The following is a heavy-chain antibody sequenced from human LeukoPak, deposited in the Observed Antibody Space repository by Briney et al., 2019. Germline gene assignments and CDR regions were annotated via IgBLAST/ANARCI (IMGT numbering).Heavy chain of an antibody. Sequence: PGGSLRLSCAASGFTFHDYGMSWVRHVPGRGLEWVSGINWNSGNTDYADSVKGRFTISRDNAKNSLYLQMNDLRAEDTALYYCARAKACSSTTCPSDIWGLGTMVTVSS. CDR3: ARAKACSSTTCPSDI. CDR2: INWNSGNT. V-gene: IGHV3-20*04. D-gene: IGHD2-2*01. CDR1: GFTFHDYG. J-gene: IGHJ3*02.